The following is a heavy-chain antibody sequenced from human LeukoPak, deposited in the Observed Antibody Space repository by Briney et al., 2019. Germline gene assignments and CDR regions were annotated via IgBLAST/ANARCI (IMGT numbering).Heavy chain of an antibody. CDR3: ARRYYYSLGSFPFDF. V-gene: IGHV4-34*01. Sequence: SETLSLTCAVSGGPFSGYFWSWIRQSSGKGLEWIGEIHNSGTTNYNPSLNSRVTISEDTSKNQFYLNLSSVTAADTAVYYCARRYYYSLGSFPFDFWGQGTLVTVSS. J-gene: IGHJ4*02. CDR1: GGPFSGYF. CDR2: IHNSGTT. D-gene: IGHD3-10*01.